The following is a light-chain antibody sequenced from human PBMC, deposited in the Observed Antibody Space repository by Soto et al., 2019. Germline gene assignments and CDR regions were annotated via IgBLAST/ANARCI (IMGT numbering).Light chain of an antibody. CDR3: QQYNSYPGT. V-gene: IGKV1-5*03. Sequence: DIQMTQSPSTLSASVVDRVTITCRASQSISSWLAWYQQKPGKAPKLLIYKASSLESGVPSRFSGSGSRTEFTLTISSLQPDDFATYYCQQYNSYPGTFGQGTKVDIK. J-gene: IGKJ1*01. CDR2: KAS. CDR1: QSISSW.